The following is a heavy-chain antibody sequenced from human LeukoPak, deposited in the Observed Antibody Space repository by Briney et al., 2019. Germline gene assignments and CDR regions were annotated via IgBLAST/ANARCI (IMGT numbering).Heavy chain of an antibody. Sequence: ASVKVSCKASGYTFTSYGISWVRQAPGQGLEWMGWISAYNGNTNYAQKLQGRVTMTTDTSTSTAYMELRSLRSDDTAVYYCASWPLYCSSTSCSLDYWGQGTLVTVSS. CDR2: ISAYNGNT. V-gene: IGHV1-18*01. D-gene: IGHD2-2*01. CDR1: GYTFTSYG. CDR3: ASWPLYCSSTSCSLDY. J-gene: IGHJ4*02.